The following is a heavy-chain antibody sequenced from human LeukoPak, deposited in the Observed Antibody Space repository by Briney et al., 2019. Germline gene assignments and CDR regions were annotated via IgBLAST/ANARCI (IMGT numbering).Heavy chain of an antibody. CDR3: ARHSPLNDYFDH. J-gene: IGHJ4*02. V-gene: IGHV4-4*09. CDR2: TSTSGST. D-gene: IGHD2-15*01. Sequence: SETLSLTCTVSGASMSRNYWSWIRQPPGKGLEWIGYTSTSGSTNNNPSLKSRVTISVDTSKNQFSLKLSSVTAADTAVYYCARHSPLNDYFDHWGLGTLVTVSS. CDR1: GASMSRNY.